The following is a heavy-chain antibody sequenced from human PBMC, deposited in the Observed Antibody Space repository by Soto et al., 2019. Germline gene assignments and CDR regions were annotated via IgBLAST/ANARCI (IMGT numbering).Heavy chain of an antibody. CDR3: ARLTAAGGVDQFDY. V-gene: IGHV3-7*05. CDR1: GFTFSSYW. Sequence: LRLSCAASGFTFSSYWMTWVRQAPGKGLEWVANIKEDGSEQYQVDSVKGRFTFSRDNAKKTLYLQMNSLRVEDTAVYYCARLTAAGGVDQFDYWGQGTLVTVSS. CDR2: IKEDGSEQ. J-gene: IGHJ4*02. D-gene: IGHD6-13*01.